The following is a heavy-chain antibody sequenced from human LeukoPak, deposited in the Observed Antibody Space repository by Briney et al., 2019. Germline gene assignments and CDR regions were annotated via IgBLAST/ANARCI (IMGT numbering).Heavy chain of an antibody. CDR2: IYYSGST. V-gene: IGHV4-59*01. CDR3: ARGWSYLGSYYFDY. J-gene: IGHJ4*02. D-gene: IGHD1-26*01. CDR1: GGSISTYY. Sequence: PSETLSHTCTVSGGSISTYYWSWIRQPPGKGLEWIGYIYYSGSTNYNPSLKSRVTISADTSKNQFSLKLSSVTAADTAVYYCARGWSYLGSYYFDYWGRGTLVTVSS.